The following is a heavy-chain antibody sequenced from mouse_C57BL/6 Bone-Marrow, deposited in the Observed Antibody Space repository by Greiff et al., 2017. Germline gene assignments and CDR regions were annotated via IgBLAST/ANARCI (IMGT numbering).Heavy chain of an antibody. CDR2: IYPRSGNT. Sequence: QVQLQQSGAELARPGASVKLSCKASGYTFTSYGISWVKQRTGQGLEWIGEIYPRSGNTYYNEKFKGKATLTADKSSSTAYMDLRSLTSEDSAVYFCARVYYYGSSDYFDYWGQGTTLTVSS. D-gene: IGHD1-1*01. CDR3: ARVYYYGSSDYFDY. CDR1: GYTFTSYG. V-gene: IGHV1-81*01. J-gene: IGHJ2*01.